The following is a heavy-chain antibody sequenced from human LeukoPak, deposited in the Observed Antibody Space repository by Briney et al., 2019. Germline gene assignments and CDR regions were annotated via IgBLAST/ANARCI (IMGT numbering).Heavy chain of an antibody. CDR3: ARGGFPYYYSMDV. V-gene: IGHV4-31*03. J-gene: IGHJ6*03. CDR1: GGSISPGGYY. Sequence: SETLSLTCTVSGGSISPGGYYWSWIRQHPERGLEWIGNINYSGSTYYIPSLKSRVAISVDTSKKQFSLELTSVTAADTAIYYCARGGFPYYYSMDVWGKGTTVTVSS. CDR2: INYSGST. D-gene: IGHD3-22*01.